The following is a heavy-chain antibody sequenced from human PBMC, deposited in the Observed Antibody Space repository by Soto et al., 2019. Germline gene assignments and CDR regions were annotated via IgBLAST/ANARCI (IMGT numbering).Heavy chain of an antibody. D-gene: IGHD4-17*01. CDR3: AHIGLLRDFDY. CDR2: IYWNDDK. CDR1: GFSLITSGVG. J-gene: IGHJ4*02. Sequence: QITLKESGPTLVKPTQTLTLTCTLSGFSLITSGVGVGWIRQPPGKALEWLALIYWNDDKRYSPSLKSRLTITKDTSKNQVVLTMTNMDPVDTATYYCAHIGLLRDFDYWGQGTLVTVSS. V-gene: IGHV2-5*01.